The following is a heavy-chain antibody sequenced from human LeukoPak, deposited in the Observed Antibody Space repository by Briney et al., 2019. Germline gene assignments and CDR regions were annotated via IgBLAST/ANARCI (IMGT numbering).Heavy chain of an antibody. V-gene: IGHV5-51*01. D-gene: IGHD3-10*01. Sequence: LGESLKISCKGSGYSFTSYWIGWARQMPGKGLEWMGIIYPGDSDTRYSPSFQGQVTISADKSISTAYLQWSSLKASDTAMYYCARATSSGSWDNWFDPWGQGTLVTVSS. CDR2: IYPGDSDT. CDR3: ARATSSGSWDNWFDP. CDR1: GYSFTSYW. J-gene: IGHJ5*02.